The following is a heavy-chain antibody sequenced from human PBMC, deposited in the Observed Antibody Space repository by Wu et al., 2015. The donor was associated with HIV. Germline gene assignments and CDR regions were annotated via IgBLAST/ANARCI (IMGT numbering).Heavy chain of an antibody. V-gene: IGHV1-69*05. D-gene: IGHD3-22*01. CDR1: GGTFSSYA. CDR3: ARGPHYYDSSGFLYYFDY. Sequence: QVQLVQSGAEVKKPGSSVKVSCKASGGTFSSYAISWVRQAPGQGLEWMGGIIPIFGTANYAQKFQGRVTITTDESTGTAYMELSSLRSEDTAVYYCARGPHYYDSSGFLYYFDYWGQGTLVTVSS. J-gene: IGHJ4*02. CDR2: IIPIFGTA.